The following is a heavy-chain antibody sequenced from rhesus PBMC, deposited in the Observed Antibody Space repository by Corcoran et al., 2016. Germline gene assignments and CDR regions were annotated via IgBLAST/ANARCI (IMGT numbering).Heavy chain of an antibody. CDR2: INGNSGST. V-gene: IGHV4-80*01. D-gene: IGHD4-29*01. Sequence: QVQLQESGPGLVKPSETLSLTCAVSGASIRSYWWSWICQLPGRGLEWIGEINGNSGSTYSKPSLKSRVTISKDASKNQCSLKLSSLTAADTAVYYCASAQVAVDYWGQGVLVTVSS. CDR3: ASAQVAVDY. J-gene: IGHJ4*01. CDR1: GASIRSYW.